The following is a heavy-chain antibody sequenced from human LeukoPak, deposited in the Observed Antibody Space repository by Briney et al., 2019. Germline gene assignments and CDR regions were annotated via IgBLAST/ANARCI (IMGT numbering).Heavy chain of an antibody. D-gene: IGHD2-2*01. CDR1: GFTFSSYA. J-gene: IGHJ4*02. CDR3: AKKEEGCSSTSCTSFIDY. V-gene: IGHV3-23*01. Sequence: QPGGSLRLSCAASGFTFSSYAMSWVRQAPGKGLEWVSAISGSGGSTYYADSVKGRFTISRDNSKNTLYLQMNSLRAEDTAVYYCAKKEEGCSSTSCTSFIDYWGQGTLVTVSS. CDR2: ISGSGGST.